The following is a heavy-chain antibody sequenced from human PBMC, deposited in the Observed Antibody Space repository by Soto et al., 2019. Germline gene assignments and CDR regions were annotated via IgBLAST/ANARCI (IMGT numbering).Heavy chain of an antibody. J-gene: IGHJ6*02. CDR1: GFTFSSYS. V-gene: IGHV3-21*01. CDR3: ARYRGYNDSSGGIPGYYYGMDV. CDR2: ISSSSSYI. D-gene: IGHD3-22*01. Sequence: GGSLRLSCAASGFTFSSYSMNWVRQAPGKGLEWVSSISSSSSYIYYADSVKGRFTISRDNAKNSLYLQMNSLRAEDTAVYDCARYRGYNDSSGGIPGYYYGMDVWGQGTTVTVSS.